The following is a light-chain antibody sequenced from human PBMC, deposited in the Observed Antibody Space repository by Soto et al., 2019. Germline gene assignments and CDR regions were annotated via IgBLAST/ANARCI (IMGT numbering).Light chain of an antibody. CDR2: EVN. CDR1: SSDIGGYNY. Sequence: QSALTQPASVSGSPGQSITISCTGTSSDIGGYNYVSWYQQRPGKAPKVMIYEVNNRPSGVSNRFSGSKSGNTASLTISGLQAEDEADYYCSSYASSIKVLFGGGTQLTVL. J-gene: IGLJ2*01. V-gene: IGLV2-14*01. CDR3: SSYASSIKVL.